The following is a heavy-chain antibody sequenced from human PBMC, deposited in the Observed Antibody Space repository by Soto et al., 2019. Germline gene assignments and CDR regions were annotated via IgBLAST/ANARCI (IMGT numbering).Heavy chain of an antibody. J-gene: IGHJ6*02. D-gene: IGHD1-26*01. V-gene: IGHV3-74*01. CDR3: TRVGGSVSGMDV. Sequence: EVQLVESGGGLVQPGGSLRLSCAASGFTFSSYWMHWVRQAPGKGLVWVSRIDNAGSSARYADSVKGRFTISRDNAKNTLYLQMNSLRAEDTAVYYCTRVGGSVSGMDVWGQGTTVTVSS. CDR1: GFTFSSYW. CDR2: IDNAGSSA.